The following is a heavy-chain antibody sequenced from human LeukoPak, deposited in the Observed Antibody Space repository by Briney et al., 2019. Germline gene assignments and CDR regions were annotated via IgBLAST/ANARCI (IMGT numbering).Heavy chain of an antibody. Sequence: SQTLSLTCAISGDSVSSNSAAWNWIRQSPSRGLEWLGRTYYRSKWSTYYAVSVKSRISINRDTSKNQISLQLNSVTPEDTAVYYCARSTGPIDYWGQGTLVTVSS. CDR1: GDSVSSNSAA. V-gene: IGHV6-1*01. CDR2: TYYRSKWST. D-gene: IGHD1-1*01. CDR3: ARSTGPIDY. J-gene: IGHJ4*02.